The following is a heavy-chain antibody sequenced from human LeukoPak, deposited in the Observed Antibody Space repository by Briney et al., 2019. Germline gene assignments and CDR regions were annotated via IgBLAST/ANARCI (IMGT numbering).Heavy chain of an antibody. CDR3: ARDGDTAMVTGRFDN. CDR1: GFTFSSYA. CDR2: ISGSGGST. D-gene: IGHD5-18*01. J-gene: IGHJ4*02. Sequence: GGSLRLSCAASGFTFSSYAMSWVRQAPGKGLEWVSAISGSGGSTYYADSVKGRFTISRDNSKNTLYLQMNSLRAEDTAVYYCARDGDTAMVTGRFDNWGQGTLVTVSS. V-gene: IGHV3-23*01.